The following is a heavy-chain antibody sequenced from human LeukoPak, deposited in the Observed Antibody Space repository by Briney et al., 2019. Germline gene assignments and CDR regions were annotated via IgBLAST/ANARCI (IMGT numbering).Heavy chain of an antibody. CDR2: ISWNSGSI. CDR1: GFTFDDYA. J-gene: IGHJ6*03. CDR3: AKGGYDFGITQQYYYYMDV. Sequence: GGSLRLPCAASGFTFDDYAMHWVRQAPGKGLEWVSGISWNSGSIGYADSVKGRFTISRDNAKNSLYLQMNSLRAEDTALYYCAKGGYDFGITQQYYYYMDVWGKGTTVTVSS. V-gene: IGHV3-9*01. D-gene: IGHD5-12*01.